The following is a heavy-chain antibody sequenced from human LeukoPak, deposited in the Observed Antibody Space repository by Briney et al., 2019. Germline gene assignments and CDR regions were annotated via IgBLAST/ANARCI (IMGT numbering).Heavy chain of an antibody. V-gene: IGHV3-23*01. Sequence: GGSLRLSCAASGFTFSSYSMNWVRQAPGKGLEWVSAISGSGGSTYYADSVKGRFTISRDNSKNTLYLQMNSLRAEDTAVYYCAKGYQYDSSGYYYETYPLWYFDLWGRGTLVTVSS. CDR3: AKGYQYDSSGYYYETYPLWYFDL. J-gene: IGHJ2*01. CDR2: ISGSGGST. D-gene: IGHD3-22*01. CDR1: GFTFSSYS.